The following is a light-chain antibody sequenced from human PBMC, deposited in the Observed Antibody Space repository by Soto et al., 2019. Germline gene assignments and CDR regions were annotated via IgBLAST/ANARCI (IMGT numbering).Light chain of an antibody. J-gene: IGKJ1*01. CDR1: QIVSNN. Sequence: EIVMTQSPATLSVSPGERAILSCRASQIVSNNLAWYQKNPGQAPRLLIYGASTRATGIPARFSGSGSGTEFTLTISSLQSEDFAVYYCQQYNNWWTFGQGTRVEIK. V-gene: IGKV3-15*01. CDR3: QQYNNWWT. CDR2: GAS.